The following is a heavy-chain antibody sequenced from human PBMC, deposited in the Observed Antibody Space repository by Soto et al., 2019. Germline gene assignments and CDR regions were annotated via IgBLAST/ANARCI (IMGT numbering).Heavy chain of an antibody. J-gene: IGHJ4*02. CDR3: ARISYYYDSSGYYY. CDR2: INAGNGNT. V-gene: IGHV1-3*01. Sequence: ASVKVSCKASGYTFTSYAMHWVRQAPGQRLEWMGWINAGNGNTKYSQKFQGRVTITRDTSASTAYMELRSLRSDDTAVYYCARISYYYDSSGYYYWGQGTLVTVSS. CDR1: GYTFTSYA. D-gene: IGHD3-22*01.